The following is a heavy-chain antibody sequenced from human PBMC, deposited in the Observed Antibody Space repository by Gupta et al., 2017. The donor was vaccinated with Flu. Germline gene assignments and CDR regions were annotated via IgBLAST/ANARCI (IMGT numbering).Heavy chain of an antibody. CDR1: GFNFDDHP. Sequence: EVQLVESGGGVVRPGGSLRLSCAASGFNFDDHPMSWVRQVPGKGLEWVATINWNGAVTGYVDSVKGRFTISRDNAKNSLYLQMNNLRAEDTAFYHCARDLESTWYWFDSWGQGTPVTVSS. V-gene: IGHV3-20*01. J-gene: IGHJ5*01. CDR3: ARDLESTWYWFDS. D-gene: IGHD2-2*01. CDR2: INWNGAVT.